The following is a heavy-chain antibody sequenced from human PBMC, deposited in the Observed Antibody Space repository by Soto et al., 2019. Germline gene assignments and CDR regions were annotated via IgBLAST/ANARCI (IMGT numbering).Heavy chain of an antibody. CDR2: IIPIFGTA. Sequence: GASMKVSCKASGGTFNSYAISWVRQGPRQRLEWMGGIIPIFGTANYAQKFQGRVTITADESTSTAYMELSSLRSEDTAVYYCARELRDYGDYGSPYNWFDPWGQGTLVTVSS. V-gene: IGHV1-69*13. J-gene: IGHJ5*02. CDR1: GGTFNSYA. CDR3: ARELRDYGDYGSPYNWFDP. D-gene: IGHD4-17*01.